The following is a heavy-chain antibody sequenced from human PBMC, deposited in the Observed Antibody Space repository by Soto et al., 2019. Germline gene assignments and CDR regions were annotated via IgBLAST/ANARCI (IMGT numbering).Heavy chain of an antibody. CDR2: IYSGGST. D-gene: IGHD2-2*01. Sequence: GGSLRLSCAASGFTVSTNYMSWVRLAPGKGLEWVSVIYSGGSTYYADSVKGRFTISRDDSKNTLYLQMNSLRAEDTAVYYCASPLNCISTSCYAAYYYGMDVWGQGSTVTVSS. V-gene: IGHV3-66*01. CDR3: ASPLNCISTSCYAAYYYGMDV. CDR1: GFTVSTNY. J-gene: IGHJ6*02.